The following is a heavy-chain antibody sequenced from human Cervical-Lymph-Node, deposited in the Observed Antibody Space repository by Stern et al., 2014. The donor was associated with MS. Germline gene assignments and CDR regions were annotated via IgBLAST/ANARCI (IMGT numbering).Heavy chain of an antibody. CDR1: GFSLSAAGMC. D-gene: IGHD3-16*01. V-gene: IGHV2-70*20. Sequence: QVTLRESGPALVKPTQTLTLTCTFSGFSLSAAGMCVTWVRQPPGKALEWLALVDGDDDKYYRTSLKTRLTISKDTSKNQVVLTMTNVDPVDTATYYCARIRRAPYAYYSLDIWGQGTTVTVSS. CDR2: VDGDDDK. J-gene: IGHJ6*02. CDR3: ARIRRAPYAYYSLDI.